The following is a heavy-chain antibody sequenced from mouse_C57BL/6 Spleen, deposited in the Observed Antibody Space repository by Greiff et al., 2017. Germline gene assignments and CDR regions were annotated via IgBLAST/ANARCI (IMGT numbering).Heavy chain of an antibody. CDR1: GYTFTDYN. CDR2: INPNNGGT. D-gene: IGHD4-1*02. CDR3: AREGDTNYYFDD. V-gene: IGHV1-22*01. J-gene: IGHJ2*01. Sequence: EVKLVESGPELVKPGASVKMSCKASGYTFTDYNMHWVKQSHGKSLEWIGYINPNNGGTSYNQKFKGKATLTVNKSSSTAYMELRSLTSEDSAVYYCAREGDTNYYFDDWGQGTTLTVSS.